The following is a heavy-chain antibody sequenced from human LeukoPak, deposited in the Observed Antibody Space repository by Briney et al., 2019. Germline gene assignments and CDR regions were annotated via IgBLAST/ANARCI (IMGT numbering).Heavy chain of an antibody. Sequence: GGSLRLSCAGSGFTFSNSWMSWVRQAPGKGLECVANIKADGSEKHYVDSVKGRFTIYRDNGENSLYLQMNSLRAEDTAVYYCARRPEFGVLYYMDVWGKGTTVTVSS. CDR1: GFTFSNSW. D-gene: IGHD3-16*01. J-gene: IGHJ6*03. CDR3: ARRPEFGVLYYMDV. V-gene: IGHV3-7*01. CDR2: IKADGSEK.